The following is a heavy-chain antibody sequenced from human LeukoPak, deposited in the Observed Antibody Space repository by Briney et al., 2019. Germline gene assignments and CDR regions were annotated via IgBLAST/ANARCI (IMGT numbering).Heavy chain of an antibody. V-gene: IGHV1-8*01. J-gene: IGHJ6*02. CDR1: GYTFTSYD. D-gene: IGHD6-19*01. Sequence: GASVKVSCKASGYTFTSYDINWVRQATGQGLEWMGWMNPNSGNTGYAQKFQGRVTMTRNTSISTAYMELSSLRSEDTAVYYCARMYSSGWYLRTKMDMDVWGQGTTVTVSS. CDR2: MNPNSGNT. CDR3: ARMYSSGWYLRTKMDMDV.